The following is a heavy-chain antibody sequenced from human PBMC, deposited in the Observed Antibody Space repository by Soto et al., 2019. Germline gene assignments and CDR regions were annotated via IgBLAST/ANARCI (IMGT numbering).Heavy chain of an antibody. Sequence: SVKVSFKASGGTFSSYAISWVRQAPGQGLEWMGGIIPIFGTANYAQKFQGRVTITADESTSTAYMELSSLRSEDTAVYYCAIWGITMKDDAFDIWGQGTMVTVSS. D-gene: IGHD3-22*01. CDR1: GGTFSSYA. CDR2: IIPIFGTA. J-gene: IGHJ3*02. CDR3: AIWGITMKDDAFDI. V-gene: IGHV1-69*13.